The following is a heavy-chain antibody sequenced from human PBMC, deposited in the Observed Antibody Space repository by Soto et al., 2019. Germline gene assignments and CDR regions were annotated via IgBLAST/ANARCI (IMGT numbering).Heavy chain of an antibody. CDR3: ARVGDSGYDYYFDY. V-gene: IGHV4-59*01. Sequence: SETLSLTCTVSGGSISSYYWSWIRQPPGKGLEWIGYIYYSGSTNYNPSLKSRVTISVDTSKNQFSLKLSSVTAADTAVYYCARVGDSGYDYYFDYWGQGTLVTVSS. CDR1: GGSISSYY. J-gene: IGHJ4*02. D-gene: IGHD5-12*01. CDR2: IYYSGST.